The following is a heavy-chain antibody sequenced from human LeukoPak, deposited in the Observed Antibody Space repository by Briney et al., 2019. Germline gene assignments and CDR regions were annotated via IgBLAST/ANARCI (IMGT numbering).Heavy chain of an antibody. CDR3: ARGLYYYDSSGYYYLGY. CDR1: GFTFDDYG. D-gene: IGHD3-22*01. CDR2: INWNGGST. J-gene: IGHJ4*02. V-gene: IGHV3-20*04. Sequence: GGSLRFSCAASGFTFDDYGMSWVRQAPGKGLEWVSGINWNGGSTGYADSVKGRFTISRDNAKNSLYLQMNSLRAEDTALYYCARGLYYYDSSGYYYLGYWGQGTLVTVSS.